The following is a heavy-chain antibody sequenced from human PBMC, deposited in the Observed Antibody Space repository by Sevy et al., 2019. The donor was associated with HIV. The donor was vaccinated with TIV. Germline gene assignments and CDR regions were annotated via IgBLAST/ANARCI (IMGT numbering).Heavy chain of an antibody. Sequence: ASVKVSCKASGYTFSGYAMHWVRQAPGQRPEWMGWITAGDGNTKCSQNLQGRVTITRETSASIAYKELSSLRSEDTAVYYCARGPSGYYDSTGYYPYYFDCWGQGTLVTVSS. J-gene: IGHJ4*02. CDR2: ITAGDGNT. V-gene: IGHV1-3*01. D-gene: IGHD3-22*01. CDR3: ARGPSGYYDSTGYYPYYFDC. CDR1: GYTFSGYA.